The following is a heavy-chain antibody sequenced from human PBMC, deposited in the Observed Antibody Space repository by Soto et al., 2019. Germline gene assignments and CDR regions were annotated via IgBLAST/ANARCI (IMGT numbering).Heavy chain of an antibody. CDR1: GFTFNNAW. V-gene: IGHV3-15*01. D-gene: IGHD6-25*01. J-gene: IGHJ4*02. Sequence: EVQLVESGGGLVKPGESLTLSCAASGFTFNNAWMSWVRQAPGTGLEWVGRIKSNADGGTADYTPPVKGRFTISRDDSKHTLFLHIDSLKTEDTAVYYCTTGVATAKYYFDFWGQGALVTVSS. CDR3: TTGVATAKYYFDF. CDR2: IKSNADGGTA.